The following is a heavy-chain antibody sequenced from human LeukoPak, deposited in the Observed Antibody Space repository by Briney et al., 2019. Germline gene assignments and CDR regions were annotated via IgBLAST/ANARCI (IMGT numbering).Heavy chain of an antibody. J-gene: IGHJ3*02. CDR2: IIPIFGTA. CDR1: EGTFSSYA. Sequence: ASVKVSCKASEGTFSSYAIRWVRQAPGQGLEWMGGIIPIFGTANYAQKFQGRVTITADESTSTAYMELSSLRSEDRAVYYCARDRYRQWLSNYAFDIWGQGTMVTVSS. D-gene: IGHD6-19*01. V-gene: IGHV1-69*13. CDR3: ARDRYRQWLSNYAFDI.